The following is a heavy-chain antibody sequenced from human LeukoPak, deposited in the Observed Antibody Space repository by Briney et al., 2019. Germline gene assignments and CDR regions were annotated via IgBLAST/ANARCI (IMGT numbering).Heavy chain of an antibody. CDR2: INHSGST. CDR3: ARAVYQPLLTWTADPYYFDY. J-gene: IGHJ4*02. V-gene: IGHV4-34*01. CDR1: GGSFSGYY. D-gene: IGHD2-2*01. Sequence: SETLSLTCAVYGGSFSGYYWSWIRQPPGKGLEWIGEINHSGSTNYNPSLKSRVTISVDTSKNQFSLKLSSVTAADTAVYYCARAVYQPLLTWTADPYYFDYWGQGTLVTVSS.